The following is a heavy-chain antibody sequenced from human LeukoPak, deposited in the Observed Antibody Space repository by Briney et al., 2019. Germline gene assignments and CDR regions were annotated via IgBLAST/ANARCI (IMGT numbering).Heavy chain of an antibody. J-gene: IGHJ3*02. Sequence: GGSLRLSCAASGFSFSSYEMNWVRQAPGKGLEWISYISSSSSTIYYADSVKGRFTISRDNGKNSLYLQMNSLRAEDTAVYYCASQLGDASDIWGQGTMVTVSS. V-gene: IGHV3-48*01. D-gene: IGHD6-13*01. CDR2: ISSSSSTI. CDR1: GFSFSSYE. CDR3: ASQLGDASDI.